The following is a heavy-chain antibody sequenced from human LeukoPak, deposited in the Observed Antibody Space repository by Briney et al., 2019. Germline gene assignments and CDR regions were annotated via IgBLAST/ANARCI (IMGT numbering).Heavy chain of an antibody. Sequence: GGSLRLSCAASGFTFTNNFMSWVRQVPGKGLEWVANIKQDGSEKTYADSVRGRFTIFRDNAKDSVYLQMNSLRAEDSAIYYCAREGFYFFDYWGQGTLVTVSS. J-gene: IGHJ4*02. CDR2: IKQDGSEK. V-gene: IGHV3-7*01. CDR1: GFTFTNNF. CDR3: AREGFYFFDY.